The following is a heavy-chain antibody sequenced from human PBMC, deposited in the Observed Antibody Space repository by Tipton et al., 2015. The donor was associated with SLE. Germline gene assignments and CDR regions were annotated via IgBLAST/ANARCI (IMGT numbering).Heavy chain of an antibody. D-gene: IGHD2-21*01. CDR1: GFTFSSYS. CDR2: ISSSSSYI. CDR3: ARALYCGGDCSPYWYFDL. Sequence: GSLRLSCAASGFTFSSYSMNWVRQAPGKGLEWFLSISSSSSYIYYADSVKGRFTISRDNAKNSLYLQMNSLRAEDTAVYYCARALYCGGDCSPYWYFDLWGRGTLVTVSS. V-gene: IGHV3-21*01. J-gene: IGHJ2*01.